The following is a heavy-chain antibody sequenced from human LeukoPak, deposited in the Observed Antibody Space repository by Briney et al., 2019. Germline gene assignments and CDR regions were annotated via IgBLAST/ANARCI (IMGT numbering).Heavy chain of an antibody. CDR2: IGGSGTRT. J-gene: IGHJ4*02. Sequence: GGSLRLSCSASGFTFTTYGMNWVRQAPGKGLEWVSGIGGSGTRTYYADSVKGRFTISRDNSKNTLYLQMNSLRAEDTAVYYCARRAGAYSHPYDYWGQGTLVTASS. CDR1: GFTFTTYG. V-gene: IGHV3-23*01. CDR3: ARRAGAYSHPYDY. D-gene: IGHD4/OR15-4a*01.